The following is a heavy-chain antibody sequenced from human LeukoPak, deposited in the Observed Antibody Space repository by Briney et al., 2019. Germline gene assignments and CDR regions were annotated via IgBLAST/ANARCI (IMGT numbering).Heavy chain of an antibody. CDR3: ARSLSSSRYWFDP. CDR1: GGSISSSSYY. Sequence: SETLSLTCTVSGGSISSSSYYWGWIRQPPGKGLEWIGSIYYSGSTYYNPSLKSRVTISVDTSKNQFSLKLSSVTAADTAVYYCARSLSSSRYWFDPWGQGTLVTVSS. D-gene: IGHD6-13*01. CDR2: IYYSGST. J-gene: IGHJ5*02. V-gene: IGHV4-39*07.